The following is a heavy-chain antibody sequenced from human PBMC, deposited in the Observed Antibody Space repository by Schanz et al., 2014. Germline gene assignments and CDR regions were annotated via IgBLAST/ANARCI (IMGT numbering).Heavy chain of an antibody. CDR1: GFTLSTYG. CDR3: AGDWASGRYYSDY. CDR2: ITYDGSNK. Sequence: QVQLVESGGGVVQPGRSLRLSCTASGFTLSTYGMHWVRQGPGKGLEWVAAITYDGSNKYYAESVKGRFAISRDNSKDTLYLQMNSLRTEDTAVYYCAGDWASGRYYSDYWGQGTLVTVSS. D-gene: IGHD1-26*01. J-gene: IGHJ4*02. V-gene: IGHV3-30*03.